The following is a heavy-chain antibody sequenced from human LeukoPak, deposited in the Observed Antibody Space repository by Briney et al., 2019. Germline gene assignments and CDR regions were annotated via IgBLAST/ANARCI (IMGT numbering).Heavy chain of an antibody. CDR1: GGSFSGYY. V-gene: IGHV4-34*01. D-gene: IGHD6-6*01. CDR2: INHSGST. CDR3: ARGRGYSSSSYYFDY. Sequence: SETLSLTCAVYGGSFSGYYWSWIRQPPGKGLEWIGEINHSGSTNYNPSLKSRVTISVDTSKNQFPLKLSSVTAADTAVYYCARGRGYSSSSYYFDYWGQGTLVTVSS. J-gene: IGHJ4*02.